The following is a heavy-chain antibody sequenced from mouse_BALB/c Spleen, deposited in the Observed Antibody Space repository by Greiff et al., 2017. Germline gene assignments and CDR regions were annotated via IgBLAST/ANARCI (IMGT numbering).Heavy chain of an antibody. CDR2: ISTYYGDA. CDR1: GYTFTDYA. J-gene: IGHJ1*01. D-gene: IGHD1-1*01. Sequence: VHLVESGAELVRPGVSVKISCKGSGYTFTDYAMHWVKQSHAKSLEWIGVISTYYGDASYNQKFKGKATMTVDKSSSTAYMELARLTSEDSAIYYCARGVYYGSSRYFDVWGAGTTVTVSS. CDR3: ARGVYYGSSRYFDV. V-gene: IGHV1S137*01.